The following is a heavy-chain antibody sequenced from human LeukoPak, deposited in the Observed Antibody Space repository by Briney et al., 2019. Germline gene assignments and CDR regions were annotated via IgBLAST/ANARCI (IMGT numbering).Heavy chain of an antibody. D-gene: IGHD4-17*01. J-gene: IGHJ4*02. Sequence: SETLSLTCTVSGGSISSGSYYWSWIRQPAGKGLEWIGRIYTSGSTNYNPSLKSRFTISVDTSKNQFSLKLSSVTAADTAVYYCARLSLFGDPFDYWGQGTLVTVSS. CDR3: ARLSLFGDPFDY. CDR2: IYTSGST. CDR1: GGSISSGSYY. V-gene: IGHV4-61*02.